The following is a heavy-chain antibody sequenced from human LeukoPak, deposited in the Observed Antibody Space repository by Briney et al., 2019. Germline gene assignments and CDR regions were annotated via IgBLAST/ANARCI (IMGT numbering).Heavy chain of an antibody. CDR1: GFTFSSYA. J-gene: IGHJ6*03. Sequence: GGSLRLSCAASGFTFSSYAMSWVRQAPGKGLEWVSAISGSGGSTYYADSVKGRFTISRDNAKNSLYLQMNSLRAEDTAVYYCARNRIEQQRTLGRSSNYYYYYYMDVWGKGTTVTVSS. CDR2: ISGSGGST. D-gene: IGHD6-13*01. V-gene: IGHV3-23*01. CDR3: ARNRIEQQRTLGRSSNYYYYYYMDV.